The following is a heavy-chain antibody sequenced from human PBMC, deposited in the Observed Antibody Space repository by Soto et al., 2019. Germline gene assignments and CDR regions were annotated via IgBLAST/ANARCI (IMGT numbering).Heavy chain of an antibody. CDR3: AKVWGGKLERRPEPVYNYYYGMDV. CDR1: GFTFSSYA. Sequence: EVQLLESGGGLVQPGGSLRLSCAASGFTFSSYAMSWVRQAPGKGLEWVSAISGSGGSTYYADSVKGRFTISRDNSKNTLYLQMNSLRAEDTAVYYCAKVWGGKLERRPEPVYNYYYGMDVWGQGTTVTVSS. J-gene: IGHJ6*02. CDR2: ISGSGGST. V-gene: IGHV3-23*01. D-gene: IGHD1-1*01.